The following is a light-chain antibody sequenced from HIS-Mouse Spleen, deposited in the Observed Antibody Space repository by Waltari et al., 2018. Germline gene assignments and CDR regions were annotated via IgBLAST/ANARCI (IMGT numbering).Light chain of an antibody. CDR3: CSYAGSSTFGV. CDR1: SRDVGSYHL. J-gene: IGLJ3*02. Sequence: QSALTQPASVSGSPGQSITISCTGTSRDVGSYHLFSWYQQHPGKAPKLMIYEGSKRPSGVSNRFSGSKSGNTASLTISGLQAEDEADYYCCSYAGSSTFGVFGGGTKLTVL. CDR2: EGS. V-gene: IGLV2-23*03.